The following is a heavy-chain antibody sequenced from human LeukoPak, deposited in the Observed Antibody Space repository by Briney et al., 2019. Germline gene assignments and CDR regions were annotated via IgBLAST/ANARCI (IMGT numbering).Heavy chain of an antibody. CDR2: IKQDGSEK. V-gene: IGHV3-7*01. D-gene: IGHD3-22*01. J-gene: IGHJ4*02. CDR3: ARPQGISGGYYPSYFDY. CDR1: GFTFSSYW. Sequence: PGGSLRLPCAASGFTFSSYWMSWVRQAPGKGLEWVANIKQDGSEKYYVDSVKGRFTISRDNAKNSLYLQMNSLRAEDTAVYYCARPQGISGGYYPSYFDYWGQGTLVTVSS.